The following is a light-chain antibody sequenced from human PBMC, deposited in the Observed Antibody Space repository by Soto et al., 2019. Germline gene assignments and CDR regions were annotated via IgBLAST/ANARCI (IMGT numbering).Light chain of an antibody. J-gene: IGKJ1*01. V-gene: IGKV1-5*01. CDR3: QESNSYLWT. CDR1: QSISSW. CDR2: DAS. Sequence: TQMSRSRKYLTASVGDRDTITCRASQSISSWLAWYQQKPGKAPKLLIYDASSLESGVPSRFSGSGSGTEFTLTISLLKPADLATYSSQESNSYLWTLAEGTKVDIK.